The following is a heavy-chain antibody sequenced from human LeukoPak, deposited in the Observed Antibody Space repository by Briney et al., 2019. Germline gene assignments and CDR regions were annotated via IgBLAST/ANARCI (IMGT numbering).Heavy chain of an antibody. J-gene: IGHJ4*02. CDR1: GFTFSRYA. Sequence: GGSLRLSCGASGFTFSRYAMGWVRQAPGKGLEWVSGISGTNGNTYYADSVKGRFTISRDNSKNTVYLQMNSLRAEDTALYYCAKDWEAVSGTQTAIDYWGRGTLVTVSS. V-gene: IGHV3-23*01. CDR2: ISGTNGNT. CDR3: AKDWEAVSGTQTAIDY. D-gene: IGHD6-19*01.